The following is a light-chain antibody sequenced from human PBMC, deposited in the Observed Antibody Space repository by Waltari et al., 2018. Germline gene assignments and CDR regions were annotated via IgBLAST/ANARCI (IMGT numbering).Light chain of an antibody. J-gene: IGKJ1*01. CDR3: MQGIHLPPTWT. CDR2: EVS. Sequence: TQSPSSLSASVGDRVTITCRASQSMNTNLNWYQERPGKAPKLLIYEVSSRFSGVPDRFSGSGSGTDFTLKISRVEAEDVGVYYCMQGIHLPPTWTFGQGTKVEIK. V-gene: IGKV2-29*03. CDR1: QSMNTN.